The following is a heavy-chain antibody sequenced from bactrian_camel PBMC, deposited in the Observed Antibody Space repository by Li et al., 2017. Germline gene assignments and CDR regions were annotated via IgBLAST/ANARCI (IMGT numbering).Heavy chain of an antibody. CDR2: IYTGADTGGGST. Sequence: QVQLVESGGGSVQAEGSLRLSCAASGYRGSQNCMGWFRQAPGKEREGVALIYTGADTGGGSTYYSDSVKGRFTISRDNAKNTLHLQMNSLKSEDTALYYCATGIRSMFPWGQGTQVTVS. V-gene: IGHV3S1*01. CDR1: GYRGSQNC. J-gene: IGHJ4*01. D-gene: IGHD3*01. CDR3: ATGIRSMFP.